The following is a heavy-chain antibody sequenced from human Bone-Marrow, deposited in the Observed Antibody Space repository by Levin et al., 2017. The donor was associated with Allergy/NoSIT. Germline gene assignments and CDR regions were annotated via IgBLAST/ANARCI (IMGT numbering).Heavy chain of an antibody. D-gene: IGHD4-23*01. CDR1: GGSISSGDYF. J-gene: IGHJ3*02. V-gene: IGHV4-30-4*01. Sequence: PSETLSLTCTVSGGSISSGDYFWRWIRQPPGTGLEFIGYIFFTGTTYYNPSLNSRVTISIDTSTNQFSLKLTSVTAADTAVYYCARDLPDYGGNSAGLDIWGQGAMVTVSS. CDR3: ARDLPDYGGNSAGLDI. CDR2: IFFTGTT.